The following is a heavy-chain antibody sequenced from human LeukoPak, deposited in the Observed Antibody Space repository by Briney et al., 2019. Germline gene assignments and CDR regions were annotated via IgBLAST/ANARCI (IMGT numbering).Heavy chain of an antibody. CDR3: ARENTRFFDY. V-gene: IGHV3-30-3*01. Sequence: PGRSLRLSCAASGSTFSNYAMHWVRQAPGKGLEWVAVVSYDGSNNYHADSVMGRFTISRDNAKNTLYLQMNSLRAEDTAVYYCARENTRFFDYWGQGTLVTVSS. D-gene: IGHD3-10*02. CDR1: GSTFSNYA. CDR2: VSYDGSNN. J-gene: IGHJ4*02.